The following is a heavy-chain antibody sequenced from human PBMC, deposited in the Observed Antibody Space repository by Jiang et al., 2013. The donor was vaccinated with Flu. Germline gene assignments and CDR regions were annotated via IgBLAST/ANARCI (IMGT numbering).Heavy chain of an antibody. Sequence: SISSYYWSWIRQPPGRGWSGLGKSIIVGAPTTTRPSKSRVTISVDKSKNQFSLKLSSVTAADTAVYYCARVEALVVVAAIPYYYYMDVWGKGTTVTVSS. V-gene: IGHV4-59*12. D-gene: IGHD2-15*01. CDR3: ARVEALVVVAAIPYYYYMDV. J-gene: IGHJ6*03. CDR2: SIIVGAP. CDR1: SISSYY.